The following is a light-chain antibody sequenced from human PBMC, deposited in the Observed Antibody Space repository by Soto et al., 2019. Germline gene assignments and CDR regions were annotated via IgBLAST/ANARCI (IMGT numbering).Light chain of an antibody. Sequence: QSALTQPASVSGSPGQSITISCTGTSSDVAGYSYVSWYQQHPGKAPKLMIYYVSNRPSGVSNRFSGSKSGNTASLTISGLQAEDEADYYCSSYTSSSTLVVFGGGTKLTVL. CDR2: YVS. CDR1: SSDVAGYSY. CDR3: SSYTSSSTLVV. J-gene: IGLJ2*01. V-gene: IGLV2-14*03.